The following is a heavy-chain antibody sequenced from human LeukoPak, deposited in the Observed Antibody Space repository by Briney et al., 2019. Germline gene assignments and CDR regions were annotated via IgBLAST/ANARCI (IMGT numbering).Heavy chain of an antibody. CDR1: GFTFGNYN. J-gene: IGHJ6*03. V-gene: IGHV3-21*01. CDR2: ITSSGTYI. Sequence: GSLRLSCAASGFTFGNYNMNWVRQAPGKAMEWVSSITSSGTYIFYADSVKGRFTISRDNAKNSLYLQMDSLGHEDTAVYYCARDPYSGKYGNDYYYYMDVWGKGTTVTISS. D-gene: IGHD1-26*01. CDR3: ARDPYSGKYGNDYYYYMDV.